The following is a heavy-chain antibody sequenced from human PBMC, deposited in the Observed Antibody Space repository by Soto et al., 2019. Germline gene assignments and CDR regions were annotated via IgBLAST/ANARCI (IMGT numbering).Heavy chain of an antibody. D-gene: IGHD3-22*01. CDR3: ARERGGAIIVGVTGIFDV. CDR1: GGTFSSYA. J-gene: IGHJ3*01. CDR2: IIAILGKA. V-gene: IGHV1-69*01. Sequence: QVQLVQSGAEVKKPGSSVKVSCKASGGTFSSYAISWVRQAPGQGLEWMGGIIAILGKANYAEKFQGRVTITADESTSTAYMELSSLRSEDTAVYYCARERGGAIIVGVTGIFDVWGQGTLVTVSS.